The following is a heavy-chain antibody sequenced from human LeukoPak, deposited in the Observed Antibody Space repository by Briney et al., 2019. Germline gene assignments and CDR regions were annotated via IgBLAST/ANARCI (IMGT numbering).Heavy chain of an antibody. CDR2: ISDSGGST. V-gene: IGHV3-23*01. D-gene: IGHD4-11*01. CDR1: GFTFSSYA. J-gene: IGHJ4*02. CDR3: AKIEVIQYQPRYFFDY. Sequence: GGSLRLSCAASGFTFSSYAMSWVRQAPGKGLEWVSAISDSGGSTYYADSVKGRFTISRDNSNYTLYLHMTSLRVEDTAVYYCAKIEVIQYQPRYFFDYWGQGTLVTVSS.